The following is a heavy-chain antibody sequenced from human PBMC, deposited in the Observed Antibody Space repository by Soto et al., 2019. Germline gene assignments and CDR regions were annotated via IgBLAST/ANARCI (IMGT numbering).Heavy chain of an antibody. V-gene: IGHV3-15*07. D-gene: IGHD3-10*01. CDR3: MTQGLYLSGSY. CDR2: SKSQIDGGTI. J-gene: IGHJ4*02. CDR1: GFAFSRTW. Sequence: GGSLRLSCAASGFAFSRTWMNWVRQAPGKGLEWVGRSKSQIDGGTIDYAAPVKGRFTISRDDSYNMLFLQMNSLNSEDTAVYYCMTQGLYLSGSYWGPGALVTVSS.